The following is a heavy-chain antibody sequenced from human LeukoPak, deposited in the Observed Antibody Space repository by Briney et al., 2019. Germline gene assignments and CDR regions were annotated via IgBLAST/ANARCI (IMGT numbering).Heavy chain of an antibody. CDR2: IKSKADGGTA. V-gene: IGHV3-15*01. CDR1: GLTFSKDW. D-gene: IGHD1-1*01. CDR3: TTYNDKDAFNI. Sequence: GGSLRLSCAASGLTFSKDWMSWVRQAPGKGLEWVGRIKSKADGGTADYATPVKGRFTISRDDSKNTLYLQMNSLKTEDTAVYYCTTYNDKDAFNIWGQGTMVTVSS. J-gene: IGHJ3*02.